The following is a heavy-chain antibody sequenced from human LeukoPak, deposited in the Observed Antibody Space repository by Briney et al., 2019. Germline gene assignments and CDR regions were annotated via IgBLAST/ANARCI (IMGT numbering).Heavy chain of an antibody. J-gene: IGHJ4*02. CDR1: GFTFSDYY. CDR3: AKVWWLRFPDY. CDR2: ISSSGSTI. Sequence: PGGSLRLSCAASGFTFSDYYMSSIRQAPGKGLEWVSYISSSGSTIYYADSVKGRFTISRDNSKNTLYLRMNSLRAEDTAVYYCAKVWWLRFPDYWGQGTLVTVSS. D-gene: IGHD5-12*01. V-gene: IGHV3-11*01.